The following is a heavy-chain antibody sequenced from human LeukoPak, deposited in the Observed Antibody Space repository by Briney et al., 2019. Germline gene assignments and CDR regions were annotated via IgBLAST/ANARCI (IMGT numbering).Heavy chain of an antibody. Sequence: PSGTLSLTCAVYGGSFSGYYWSWIRQPPGKGLEWIGEINHSGSTNYNPSLKSRVTISVDTSKNQFSLKLSSVTAADTAVYYCASTSYYDFWSGYDYWGQGTLVTVSS. D-gene: IGHD3-3*01. CDR2: INHSGST. J-gene: IGHJ4*02. CDR1: GGSFSGYY. V-gene: IGHV4-34*01. CDR3: ASTSYYDFWSGYDY.